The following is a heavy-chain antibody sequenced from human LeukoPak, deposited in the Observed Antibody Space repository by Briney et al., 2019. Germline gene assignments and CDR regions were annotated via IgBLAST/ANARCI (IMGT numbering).Heavy chain of an antibody. V-gene: IGHV4-4*07. CDR3: ASSYYYDSSGYYPSYYFDY. J-gene: IGHJ4*02. D-gene: IGHD3-22*01. Sequence: SETLSLTCTVSGGSISSYYWSWTRQPAGKGLEWIGRIYTSGSTNYNPSLKSRVTISVDTSKNQFSLKLSSVTAADTAVYYCASSYYYDSSGYYPSYYFDYWGQGTLVTVSP. CDR2: IYTSGST. CDR1: GGSISSYY.